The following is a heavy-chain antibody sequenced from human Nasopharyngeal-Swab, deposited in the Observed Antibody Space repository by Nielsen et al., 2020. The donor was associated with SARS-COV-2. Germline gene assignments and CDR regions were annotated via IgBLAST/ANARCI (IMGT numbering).Heavy chain of an antibody. J-gene: IGHJ4*02. CDR1: GYTFTGYY. V-gene: IGHV1-2*06. CDR3: ARSTIAVAGPIVY. D-gene: IGHD6-19*01. CDR2: INPNSGGT. Sequence: APVKVSCKASGYTFTGYYMHWVRQAPGQGLEWMGRINPNSGGTNYAQKFQGRVTMTRDTSISTAYMELSRLRSDDTAVYYCARSTIAVAGPIVYWGQGTLVTVSS.